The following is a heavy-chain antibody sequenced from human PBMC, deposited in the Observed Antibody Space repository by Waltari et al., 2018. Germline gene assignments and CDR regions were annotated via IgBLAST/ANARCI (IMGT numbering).Heavy chain of an antibody. D-gene: IGHD3-10*01. Sequence: QVQLQESGPGLVKPSETLSLTCTVSGYSIRSDYYWGWIRPPRGKGLESIGAMYHSGSTYYNPSLKSRVTISLDSSKNQFSLKLTSVTAADTAVYFCARSVFWSTSSGYYFDYWGQGALVTVSS. CDR3: ARSVFWSTSSGYYFDY. V-gene: IGHV4-38-2*02. CDR2: MYHSGST. CDR1: GYSIRSDYY. J-gene: IGHJ4*02.